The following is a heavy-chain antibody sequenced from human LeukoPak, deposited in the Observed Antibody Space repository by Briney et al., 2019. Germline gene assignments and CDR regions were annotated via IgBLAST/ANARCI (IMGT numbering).Heavy chain of an antibody. V-gene: IGHV3-23*01. Sequence: SGGSLRLSCAASGFTFSSYAMSWVRQAPGKGLEWVSAISGSGGSTYYADSVKGRFTISRDNSKNTLYLQMNSLRAEDTAVYYCDTMVRGVIINRLRPDDAFDIWGQGTMVTVSS. CDR1: GFTFSSYA. J-gene: IGHJ3*02. CDR2: ISGSGGST. CDR3: DTMVRGVIINRLRPDDAFDI. D-gene: IGHD3-10*01.